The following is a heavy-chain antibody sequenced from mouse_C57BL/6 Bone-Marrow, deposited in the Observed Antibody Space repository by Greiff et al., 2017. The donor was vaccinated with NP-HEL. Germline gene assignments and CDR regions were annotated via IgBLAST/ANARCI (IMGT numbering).Heavy chain of an antibody. CDR3: ERHMYTTDGRYYAMDY. CDR2: ISNGGGST. CDR1: GFTFSDYY. Sequence: EVQVVESGGGLVQPGGSLKLSCAASGFTFSDYYMYWVRQTPEKRLEWVAYISNGGGSTYYPDTVKGRFTISRDNAKNTLYLQMSRLKSEDTAMYYCERHMYTTDGRYYAMDYWGQGTSVTVSS. D-gene: IGHD2-12*01. J-gene: IGHJ4*01. V-gene: IGHV5-12*01.